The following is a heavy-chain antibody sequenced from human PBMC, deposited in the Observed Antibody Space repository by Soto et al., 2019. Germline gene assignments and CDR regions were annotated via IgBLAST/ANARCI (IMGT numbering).Heavy chain of an antibody. CDR1: GGSISSYY. CDR2: IYYSGST. Sequence: QVQLQESGPGLVKPSETLSLTCTVSGGSISSYYWNWIRQPPGKGLEWIGYIYYSGSTNYNPSLKMRVTISVDTSKNQFSLKLSSGTAADTAVYYCARRPGYGYGMDVWGQGTTVTVSS. V-gene: IGHV4-59*08. J-gene: IGHJ6*02. D-gene: IGHD6-13*01. CDR3: ARRPGYGYGMDV.